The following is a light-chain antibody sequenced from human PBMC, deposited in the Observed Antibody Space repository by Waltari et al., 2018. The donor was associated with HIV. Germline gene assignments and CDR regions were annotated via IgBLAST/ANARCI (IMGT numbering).Light chain of an antibody. CDR3: SSYTGSSSVV. CDR1: SSDVGGYNY. J-gene: IGLJ3*02. Sequence: LTQPASVSGSPGQSITISCTGASSDVGGYNYVSWYQQHPGKAPKLMIYEVSNRPSGVSNRFSGSKSGNTASLTISGLRAEDEADYYCSSYTGSSSVVFGGGTKLTVL. V-gene: IGLV2-14*01. CDR2: EVS.